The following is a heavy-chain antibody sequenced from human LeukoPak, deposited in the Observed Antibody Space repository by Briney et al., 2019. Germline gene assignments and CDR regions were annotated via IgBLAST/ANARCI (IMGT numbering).Heavy chain of an antibody. CDR2: IYSSGNT. V-gene: IGHV4-59*08. J-gene: IGHJ4*02. CDR1: GGSISNYY. Sequence: SETLSLTCTVSGGSISNYYRTWIRQPPGKGLEWIGYIYSSGNTNYNPSLNGRVTISLDTSKSQFSLMLRSLTAADTAVYYCARRYTASPGERFDYWGQGTLVTVSS. D-gene: IGHD2-2*02. CDR3: ARRYTASPGERFDY.